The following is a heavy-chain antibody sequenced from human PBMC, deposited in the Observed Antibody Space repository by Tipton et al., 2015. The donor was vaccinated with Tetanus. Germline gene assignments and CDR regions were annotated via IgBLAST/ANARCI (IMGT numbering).Heavy chain of an antibody. CDR1: GFTFSSYA. J-gene: IGHJ4*02. CDR2: ISGSGGST. CDR3: AKGSSGNYAGFDY. D-gene: IGHD4-11*01. Sequence: SLRLSCAASGFTFSSYAMSWVRQAPGKGLEWVSAISGSGGSTYYADSVKGRFTISRDNSKNTLYLQMNSLRAEDTAVYYCAKGSSGNYAGFDYWGQGTLVTVSS. V-gene: IGHV3-23*01.